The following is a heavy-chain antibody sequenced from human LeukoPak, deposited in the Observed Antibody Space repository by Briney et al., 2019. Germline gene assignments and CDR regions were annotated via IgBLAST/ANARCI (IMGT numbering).Heavy chain of an antibody. CDR3: ARTRASYDILTGYLARNYYYYMDV. J-gene: IGHJ6*03. CDR1: GGSFSGYY. D-gene: IGHD3-9*01. V-gene: IGHV4-34*01. CDR2: INHSGST. Sequence: PSETLSLTCAVYGGSFSGYYWSWIRQPPGKGLEWIGEINHSGSTNYNPSLKSRVTISVDTSKNQFSLKLSSVTAADTAVYYCARTRASYDILTGYLARNYYYYMDVWGKGTTVTISS.